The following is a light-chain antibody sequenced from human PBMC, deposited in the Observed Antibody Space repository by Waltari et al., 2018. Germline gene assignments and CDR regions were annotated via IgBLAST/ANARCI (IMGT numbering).Light chain of an antibody. CDR3: SSYTRSGVV. CDR2: DVY. Sequence: QSALTQPASVSGSPGQAIIISCTGTGSDVGGYDYVSWYQQYPGKAPRLIIYDVYNRPSGVSNRFSGSKSDNPPSLTLSALQAEDESVYYCSSYTRSGVVFGGGTKLTVL. V-gene: IGLV2-14*01. CDR1: GSDVGGYDY. J-gene: IGLJ2*01.